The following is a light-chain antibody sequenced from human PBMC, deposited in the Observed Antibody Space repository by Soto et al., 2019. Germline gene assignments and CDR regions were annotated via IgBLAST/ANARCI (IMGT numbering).Light chain of an antibody. CDR1: ESISRN. CDR3: QHSYRTLSIT. Sequence: DIQMTQSPSSLSASVGDRVTITCRARESISRNLNWYPQKPGKAPKLLIYAASRLQNGVPSRVSGSASGTDFTLTISNMQPEDFATYYCQHSYRTLSITFDKGTRVEIK. J-gene: IGKJ5*01. CDR2: AAS. V-gene: IGKV1-39*01.